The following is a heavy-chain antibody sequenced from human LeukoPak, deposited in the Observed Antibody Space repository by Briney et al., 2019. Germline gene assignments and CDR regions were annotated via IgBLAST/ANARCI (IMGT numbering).Heavy chain of an antibody. V-gene: IGHV4-59*11. D-gene: IGHD2-2*01. CDR2: IYYSGST. CDR3: ARDLTAAI. CDR1: GGSISSHY. Sequence: SETLSLTCTVSGGSISSHYWSWIRQPPGMGLEWIGYIYYSGSTNYNPSLKSRVTISVDTSKNQFSLKLSSVTAADTAVYYCARDLTAAIWGQGTLVTVSS. J-gene: IGHJ4*02.